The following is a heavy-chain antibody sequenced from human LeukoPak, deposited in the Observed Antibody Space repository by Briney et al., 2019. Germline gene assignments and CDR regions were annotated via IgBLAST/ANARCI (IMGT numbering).Heavy chain of an antibody. CDR1: GFTFSSYS. CDR2: ISSSSSYI. J-gene: IGHJ3*02. CDR3: ATGPPFDI. V-gene: IGHV3-21*01. Sequence: GALGLSCAASGFTFSSYSMNWVRQAPGKGLEWVSSISSSSSYIYYADSVKGRFTISRDNAKNSLYLQMNSLRAEDTAVYYCATGPPFDIWGQGTMVTVSS.